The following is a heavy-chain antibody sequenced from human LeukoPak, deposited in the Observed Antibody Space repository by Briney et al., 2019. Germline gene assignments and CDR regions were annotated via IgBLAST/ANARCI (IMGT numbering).Heavy chain of an antibody. V-gene: IGHV3-21*01. J-gene: IGHJ4*02. CDR1: GFTFSSYS. Sequence: GGSLRLSCAASGFTFSSYSKNWVRKAPGKGLEGVSSISSSSSYIYYADSVNGRFTISRENAKNSLYLQMNSLRAEDTAVYYCAPACSTSCNDWGQGTLVTVSS. CDR3: APACSTSCND. CDR2: ISSSSSYI. D-gene: IGHD2-2*01.